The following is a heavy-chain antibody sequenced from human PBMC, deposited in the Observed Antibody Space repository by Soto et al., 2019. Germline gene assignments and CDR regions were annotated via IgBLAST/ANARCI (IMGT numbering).Heavy chain of an antibody. V-gene: IGHV3-21*06. CDR2: ITNRGTHT. J-gene: IGHJ5*01. Sequence: PVGSLRLSCTASGFSFSSYTMNWVRQAPGKGLQWVASITNRGTHTYSADPVKGRFTISRDNDKNSLYLQMNNLRAEDTATYYCTRAHEVAWFDSWGLGTLVTVS. CDR3: TRAHEVAWFDS. CDR1: GFSFSSYT. D-gene: IGHD2-15*01.